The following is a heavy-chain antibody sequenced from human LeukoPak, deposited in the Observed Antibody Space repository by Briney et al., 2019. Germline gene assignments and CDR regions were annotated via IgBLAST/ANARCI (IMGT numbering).Heavy chain of an antibody. CDR1: GGSISSSSYY. V-gene: IGHV4-39*07. D-gene: IGHD1-26*01. J-gene: IGHJ3*02. CDR2: IYYSGST. Sequence: SETLSLTCTVSGGSISSSSYYWGWIRQPPGKGLEWIGSIYYSGSTNYNPSLKSRVTISVDTSKNQFSLKLSSVTAADTAVYYCARLGGTNTAWDAFDIWGQGTMVTVSS. CDR3: ARLGGTNTAWDAFDI.